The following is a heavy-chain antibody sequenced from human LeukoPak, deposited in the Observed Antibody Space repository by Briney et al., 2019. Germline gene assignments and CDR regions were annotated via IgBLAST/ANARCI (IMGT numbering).Heavy chain of an antibody. V-gene: IGHV4-59*01. CDR3: ARGQSGTIYY. Sequence: SETLSLTCTVSGGSISSYYWSWIRQPLGKGLEWIGNVHYSGSTNYNPSLKSRVTVSVDTSKNQFSLKLSSVTAADTAMYYCARGQSGTIYYWGQVTLVTVSS. J-gene: IGHJ4*02. CDR2: VHYSGST. D-gene: IGHD3-3*01. CDR1: GGSISSYY.